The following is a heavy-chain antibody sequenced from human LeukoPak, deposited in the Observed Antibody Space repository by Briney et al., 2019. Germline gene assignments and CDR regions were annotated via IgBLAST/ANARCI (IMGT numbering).Heavy chain of an antibody. V-gene: IGHV4-4*07. CDR2: IYTSGST. CDR3: ARHYDFWSGYSNWFDP. CDR1: GGSISSYY. J-gene: IGHJ5*02. D-gene: IGHD3-3*01. Sequence: SETLSLTCTVSGGSISSYYWSWIRQPAGKGVEWIGRIYTSGSTNYNPSLKSRVTMSVDTSKNQFSLKLSSVTAADTAVYYCARHYDFWSGYSNWFDPWGQGTLVTVSS.